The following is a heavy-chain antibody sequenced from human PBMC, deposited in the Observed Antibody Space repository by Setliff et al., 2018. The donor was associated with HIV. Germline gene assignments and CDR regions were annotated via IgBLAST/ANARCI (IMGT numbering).Heavy chain of an antibody. J-gene: IGHJ4*02. Sequence: SETLSLTCAVSDSSITRPYFWGWIRQPPGKGLEWIGSIFHSGTTHYNPSLKSRVTISLDTSTNQFSLRLNSVTAADTAHYFCVVYFGGNGGRGLWGQGTLVTVSS. V-gene: IGHV4-38-2*01. CDR2: IFHSGTT. D-gene: IGHD2-15*01. CDR3: VVYFGGNGGRGL. CDR1: DSSITRPYF.